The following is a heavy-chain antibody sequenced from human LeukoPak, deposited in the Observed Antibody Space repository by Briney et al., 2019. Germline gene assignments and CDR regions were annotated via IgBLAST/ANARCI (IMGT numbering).Heavy chain of an antibody. CDR3: ARRPGGPYNWFDP. J-gene: IGHJ5*02. CDR1: GGSISSGDYY. CDR2: TYTSGST. Sequence: SQTLSLTCTVSGGSISSGDYYWSWIRQPAGKGLEWIGRTYTSGSTNYNPSLKSRVTISVDTSKNQFSLKLSSVTAADTAVYYCARRPGGPYNWFDPWGQGTLVTVSS. D-gene: IGHD3-10*01. V-gene: IGHV4-61*02.